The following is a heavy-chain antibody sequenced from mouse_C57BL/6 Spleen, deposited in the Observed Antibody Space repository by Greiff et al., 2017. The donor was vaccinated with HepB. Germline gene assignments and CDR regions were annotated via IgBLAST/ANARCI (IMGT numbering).Heavy chain of an antibody. J-gene: IGHJ2*01. CDR1: GFTFSSYT. CDR3: ARQDSSGGLYYFDY. V-gene: IGHV5-9*01. D-gene: IGHD3-2*02. Sequence: EVQGVESGGGLVKPGGSLKLSCAASGFTFSSYTMSWVRQTPEKRLEWVATISGGGGNTYYPDSVKGRFTISRDNAKNTLYLQMSSLRSEDTALYYCARQDSSGGLYYFDYWGQGTTLTVSS. CDR2: ISGGGGNT.